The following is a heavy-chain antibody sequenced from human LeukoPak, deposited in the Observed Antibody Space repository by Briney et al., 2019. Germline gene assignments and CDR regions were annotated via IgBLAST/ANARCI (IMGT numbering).Heavy chain of an antibody. CDR3: ARDYDSSGYFDY. V-gene: IGHV3-21*01. CDR2: ISSSNNYI. J-gene: IGHJ4*02. CDR1: DFTFSSYT. Sequence: PGGSLRLSCAASDFTFSSYTMNWVRQAPGKGLEWVSSISSSNNYIYYADSVKGRFTISRDNAKNSLYLQTNSLRAEDTAIYYCARDYDSSGYFDYWGQGTLVTVSS. D-gene: IGHD3-22*01.